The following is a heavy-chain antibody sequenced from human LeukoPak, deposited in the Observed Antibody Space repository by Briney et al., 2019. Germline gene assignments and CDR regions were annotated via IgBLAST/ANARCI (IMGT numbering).Heavy chain of an antibody. D-gene: IGHD4-17*01. Sequence: GASVKVSRKASGYTFTGYFMNWVRQAPGRGLEWMGWINPNSGDTNYAQKFQDRVTMTRDTSISTAYMELRTLGSDDTAVYYCAREINDGAYMDVWGKGTTVTVSS. V-gene: IGHV1-2*02. CDR1: GYTFTGYF. CDR2: INPNSGDT. CDR3: AREINDGAYMDV. J-gene: IGHJ6*03.